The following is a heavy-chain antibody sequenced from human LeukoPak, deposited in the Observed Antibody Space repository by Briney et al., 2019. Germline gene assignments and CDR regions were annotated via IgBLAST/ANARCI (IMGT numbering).Heavy chain of an antibody. CDR1: GFTFSSYA. CDR3: AKGFSSSWYNPYYFDY. Sequence: GGSLRLSCAASGFTFSSYAMSWVRQAPGKGLEWVSAISGSGGSTYYADSVKGRFTISRDNSKNTLYLQMNSLRAEDTVVYYCAKGFSSSWYNPYYFDYWGQGTLVTVSS. J-gene: IGHJ4*02. D-gene: IGHD6-13*01. V-gene: IGHV3-23*01. CDR2: ISGSGGST.